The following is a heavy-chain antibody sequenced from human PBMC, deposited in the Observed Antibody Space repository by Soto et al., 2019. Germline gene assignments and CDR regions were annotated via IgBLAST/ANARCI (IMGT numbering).Heavy chain of an antibody. CDR2: IYYSGST. V-gene: IGHV4-31*03. CDR3: ARGPGDFWRGYAIHS. D-gene: IGHD3-3*01. CDR1: GGSISSGGYY. J-gene: IGHJ4*02. Sequence: QVQLQESGPGLVKPSQTLSLTCTVSGGSISSGGYYWSWIRQHPGKGLEWIGYIYYSGSTYYNPSLQTRVTISVDTSKNLFSLKLSSVTAAHTAVYYCARGPGDFWRGYAIHSWGQGTLVTVSS.